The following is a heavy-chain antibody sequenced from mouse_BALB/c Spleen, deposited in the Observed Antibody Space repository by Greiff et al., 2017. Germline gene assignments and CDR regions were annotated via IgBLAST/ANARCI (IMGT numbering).Heavy chain of an antibody. CDR2: ISSGSSTI. V-gene: IGHV5-17*02. Sequence: EVMLVESGGGLVQPGGSRKLSCAASGFTFSSFGMHWVRQAPEKGLEWVAYISSGSSTIYYADTVKGRFTISRDNPKNTLFLQMTSLRSEDTAMYYCARGNLDYWGQGTTLTVSS. CDR1: GFTFSSFG. CDR3: ARGNLDY. J-gene: IGHJ2*01.